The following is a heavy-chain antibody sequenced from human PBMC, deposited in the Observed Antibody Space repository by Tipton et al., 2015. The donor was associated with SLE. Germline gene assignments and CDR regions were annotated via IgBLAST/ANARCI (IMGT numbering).Heavy chain of an antibody. CDR3: ARGVSGYFHFCYMDV. J-gene: IGHJ6*03. Sequence: TLSLTCAVSGGSFSGYAWSWVRQPPGKGPEWIGEVSHSGSTNYNPSLKSRGTISLDTSNNQFSLRLSSVTAADTAVYYCARGVSGYFHFCYMDVWGKGTTVTISS. D-gene: IGHD3-16*01. CDR1: GGSFSGYA. V-gene: IGHV4-34*01. CDR2: VSHSGST.